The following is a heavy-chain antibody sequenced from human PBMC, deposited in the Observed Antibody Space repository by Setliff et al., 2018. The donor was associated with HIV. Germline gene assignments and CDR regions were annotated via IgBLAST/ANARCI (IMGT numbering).Heavy chain of an antibody. J-gene: IGHJ5*02. CDR3: ARAPGPYSDYNWFDP. CDR1: GGSISSGDYY. V-gene: IGHV4-30-4*08. CDR2: IYDSEST. D-gene: IGHD4-17*01. Sequence: SETLSLTCTVSGGSISSGDYYWSWIRQPPGKGLEWIGNIYDSESTYYNPSLKSRVTISVDTSKNHFSLKLNSVTAADTAVYYCARAPGPYSDYNWFDPWGQGALVTVS.